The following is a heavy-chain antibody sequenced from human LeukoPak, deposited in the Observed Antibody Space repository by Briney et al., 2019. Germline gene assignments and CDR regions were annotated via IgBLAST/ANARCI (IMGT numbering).Heavy chain of an antibody. CDR3: ARNPPPDDSSGYLDY. V-gene: IGHV3-7*04. CDR2: MNQDGSRI. D-gene: IGHD3-22*01. J-gene: IGHJ4*02. Sequence: PGGSLRLSCSASGFTISNCWMTWVRQAPGKGLEWVANMNQDGSRIYYVDSVKGRFTISRDNAKNSLHLQMNSLRVEDTAVYYCARNPPPDDSSGYLDYWGQGALVTVSS. CDR1: GFTISNCW.